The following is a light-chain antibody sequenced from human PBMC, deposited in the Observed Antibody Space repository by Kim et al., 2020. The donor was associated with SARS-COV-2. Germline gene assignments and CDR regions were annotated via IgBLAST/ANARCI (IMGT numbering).Light chain of an antibody. CDR3: QSYDSSLNAYV. V-gene: IGLV1-40*01. CDR2: GNK. Sequence: RVTLSCSGSSSNIGAGYDAHWYQQLPGRAPKLLISGNKNRPSGVPDRFSGSKSGTSASLAITGLQADDEADYYCQSYDSSLNAYVFGTGTKVTVL. J-gene: IGLJ1*01. CDR1: SSNIGAGYD.